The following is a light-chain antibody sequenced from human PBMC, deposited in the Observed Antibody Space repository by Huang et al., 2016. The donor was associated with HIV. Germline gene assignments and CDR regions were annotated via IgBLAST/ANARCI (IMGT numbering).Light chain of an antibody. CDR1: QGIRND. CDR3: LQDYNYPYT. Sequence: AIQMTQSPSSLSASLGDTVTISCRASQGIRNDLDWYQRRPGEAPRLLIYSASTLQNGVPSRFKGSGSGTHFTLTISALQPEDFATYYCLQDYNYPYTFGQGTMLTI. CDR2: SAS. J-gene: IGKJ2*01. V-gene: IGKV1-6*01.